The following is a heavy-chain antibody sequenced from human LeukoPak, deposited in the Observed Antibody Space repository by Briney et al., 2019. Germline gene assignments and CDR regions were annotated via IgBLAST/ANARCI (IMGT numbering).Heavy chain of an antibody. CDR3: ARGASYGSGRAYYYMDV. V-gene: IGHV4-59*01. CDR1: GGSISSYY. CDR2: IYSNGST. J-gene: IGHJ6*03. Sequence: PSETLSLTCSVSGGSISSYYWSWIRQPPGKGLECIGFIYSNGSTHYNPSLKSRVTMSVDRPQKQVSLRLSSVTAADTAVYYCARGASYGSGRAYYYMDVWGKGTTVTVSS. D-gene: IGHD3-10*01.